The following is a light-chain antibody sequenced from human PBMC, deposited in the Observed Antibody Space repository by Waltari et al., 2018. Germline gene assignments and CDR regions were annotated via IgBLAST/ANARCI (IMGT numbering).Light chain of an antibody. CDR2: SDR. J-gene: IGLJ2*01. Sequence: QTMLTQPPSASGTPGQRVTPSCSGSSANIGNTFFNSYQQLPETAPKLLIYSDRQRPSGVPDRFSASKSGTSASLAISGLQSEDEGLYYCSSWDDSRNTVVFGGGTKLTVL. V-gene: IGLV1-44*01. CDR1: SANIGNTF. CDR3: SSWDDSRNTVV.